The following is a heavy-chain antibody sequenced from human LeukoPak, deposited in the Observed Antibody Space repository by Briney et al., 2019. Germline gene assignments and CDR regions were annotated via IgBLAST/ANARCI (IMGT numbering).Heavy chain of an antibody. V-gene: IGHV1-2*02. CDR3: AREDDLPDCYGMDV. D-gene: IGHD2-2*01. CDR2: INPNSGGT. J-gene: IGHJ6*02. Sequence: ASVKLSCKASGYTFTGYYMHWVRQAPGQGLEWMGWINPNSGGTNYAQKFQGRVTMTRDTSISTAYMELSRLRSDDTAVYYYAREDDLPDCYGMDVWGQGTTVTVSS. CDR1: GYTFTGYY.